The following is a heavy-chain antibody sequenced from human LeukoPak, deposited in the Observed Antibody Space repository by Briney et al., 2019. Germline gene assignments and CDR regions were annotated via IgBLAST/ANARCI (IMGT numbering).Heavy chain of an antibody. Sequence: GGSLRLSCAATGFTFSIYSMNWVRQAPGKGLEWVAVIWYDGSNKYYADSVKGRFTISRDNSKNTLYLQMNSLRAEDTAVYYCARDKPPPYYYDSSGIFDYWGQGTLVTVSS. V-gene: IGHV3-33*08. D-gene: IGHD3-22*01. CDR2: IWYDGSNK. CDR1: GFTFSIYS. J-gene: IGHJ4*02. CDR3: ARDKPPPYYYDSSGIFDY.